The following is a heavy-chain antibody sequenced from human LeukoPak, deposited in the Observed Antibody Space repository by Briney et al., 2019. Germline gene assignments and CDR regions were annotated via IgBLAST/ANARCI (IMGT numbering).Heavy chain of an antibody. D-gene: IGHD3-10*01. Sequence: ASVKVSCKASGGTFTSYAISWVRQAPGQGLEWMGRIIPILGITNYEQKLQGRVTITADKSTSTAYMELRSLRSEDTAVYYCARALTMVRGTYYYYYGIDVWGQGTTVTVSS. CDR2: IIPILGIT. CDR1: GGTFTSYA. V-gene: IGHV1-69*04. CDR3: ARALTMVRGTYYYYYGIDV. J-gene: IGHJ6*02.